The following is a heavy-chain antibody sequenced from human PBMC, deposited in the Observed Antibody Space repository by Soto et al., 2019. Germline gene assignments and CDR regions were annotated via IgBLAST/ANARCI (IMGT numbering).Heavy chain of an antibody. V-gene: IGHV3-30*18. D-gene: IGHD5-12*01. CDR2: ISYDGSNK. CDR3: AKDNLLVALLVTNWFDP. CDR1: GFTFSSYG. Sequence: QVQLVESGGGVVQPGRSLRLSCAASGFTFSSYGMHWVRQAPGKGLEWVAVISYDGSNKYYAASVKGRFTISRDNSKHTLYLHMNSLRAEDTAVYYCAKDNLLVALLVTNWFDPWGQGTLVTVSS. J-gene: IGHJ5*02.